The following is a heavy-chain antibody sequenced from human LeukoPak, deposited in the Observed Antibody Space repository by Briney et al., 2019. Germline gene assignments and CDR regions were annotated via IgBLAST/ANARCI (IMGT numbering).Heavy chain of an antibody. CDR1: GFTFSSYE. J-gene: IGHJ6*03. CDR3: AIWQWLVRGEQTYYMDV. D-gene: IGHD6-19*01. Sequence: GGSLRLSCAASGFTFSSYEMNWVRQAPGKGLEWVSYISSSGSTIYYADSVKGRFTISRDNAKNSLYLQMNSLRAEDKAVYYCAIWQWLVRGEQTYYMDVRGKGTTVTVSS. V-gene: IGHV3-48*03. CDR2: ISSSGSTI.